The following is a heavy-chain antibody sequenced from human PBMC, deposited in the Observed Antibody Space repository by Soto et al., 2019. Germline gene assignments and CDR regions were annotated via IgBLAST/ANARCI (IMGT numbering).Heavy chain of an antibody. CDR2: IKTDGTYT. J-gene: IGHJ3*01. CDR3: ARPKGAAYSAFDV. Sequence: EVQLVESGGGLVQPGGSLTLSCAASGFSVSYHWMHWVRLGPGRGLESISRIKTDGTYTDYADSVKGRFTISRDNAKNMLYLQMDSLRPEDPAVYYCARPKGAAYSAFDVWGQGTVVTVSS. CDR1: GFSVSYHW. V-gene: IGHV3-74*01. D-gene: IGHD2-21*01.